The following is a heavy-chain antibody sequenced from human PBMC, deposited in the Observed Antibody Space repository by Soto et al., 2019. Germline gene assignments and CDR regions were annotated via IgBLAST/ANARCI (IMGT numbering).Heavy chain of an antibody. CDR3: AKPGYLEQWLVRGYFDY. V-gene: IGHV3-23*01. D-gene: IGHD6-19*01. CDR1: GFTFSSYA. CDR2: ISSSGVTT. J-gene: IGHJ4*02. Sequence: LRLSCAASGFTFSSYAMSWVRQAPGKGLEWVSAISSSGVTTYYADSVKGRFIISRDNSKNTLYLQMNSLRAEDTAVYYCAKPGYLEQWLVRGYFDYWGQGTLVTVSS.